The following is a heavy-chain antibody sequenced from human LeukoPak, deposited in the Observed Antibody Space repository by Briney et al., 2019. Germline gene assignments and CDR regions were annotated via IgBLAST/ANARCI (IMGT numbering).Heavy chain of an antibody. D-gene: IGHD6-13*01. V-gene: IGHV3-33*06. CDR3: AKEWGSSWNPPYYFYYGMDV. CDR2: IWYDGSNK. CDR1: GFTFSSYG. J-gene: IGHJ6*02. Sequence: GGSLRLSCAASGFTFSSYGMHWVRQAPGKGLEWVAVIWYDGSNKYYADSVKGRFTISRDNSKNTLYLQMNSLRAEDTAVYYCAKEWGSSWNPPYYFYYGMDVWGQGTTVSVSS.